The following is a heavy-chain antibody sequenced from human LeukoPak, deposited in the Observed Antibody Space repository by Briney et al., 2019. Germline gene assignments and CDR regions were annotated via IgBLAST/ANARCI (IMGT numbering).Heavy chain of an antibody. Sequence: PGGSLRLSCAASGFTFSNAWMTWVRQAPGKGLEWVGRIRTKVNNYATAYAASVKGSFTSSRDNAKNSLYLQMNSLRAEDTAVYYCARGEYYFDGGYWGQGTLVTVSS. D-gene: IGHD3-22*01. CDR1: GFTFSNAW. CDR2: IRTKVNNYAT. J-gene: IGHJ4*02. CDR3: ARGEYYFDGGY. V-gene: IGHV3-72*01.